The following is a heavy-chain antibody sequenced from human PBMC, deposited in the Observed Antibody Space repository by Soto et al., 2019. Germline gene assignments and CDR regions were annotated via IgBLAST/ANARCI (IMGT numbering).Heavy chain of an antibody. Sequence: GGSLRLSCAASGFILSSYNINWVRQAPGKGLEWVLSISSSSRSYIYYADSVTGRFTVSRDNAKNSLYLQMNSLRAEDTAVYYCAREGEQWLTLDYWGQGTLVTVSS. CDR3: AREGEQWLTLDY. J-gene: IGHJ4*02. CDR2: ISSSSRSYI. CDR1: GFILSSYN. V-gene: IGHV3-21*01. D-gene: IGHD6-19*01.